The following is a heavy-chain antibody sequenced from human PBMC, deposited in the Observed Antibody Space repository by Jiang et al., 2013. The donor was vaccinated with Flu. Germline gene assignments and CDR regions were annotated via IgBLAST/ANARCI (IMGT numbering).Heavy chain of an antibody. V-gene: IGHV3-9*01. CDR2: ISWHSNNI. CDR3: AKDRWVGATLNWYLDL. CDR1: GFTFDDYA. D-gene: IGHD1-26*01. Sequence: RLSCAASGFTFDDYAMHWVRQAPGKGLEWVSGISWHSNNIGYADSVKGRFTISRDNAKNFLFLQMNSLRAEDTALYYRAKDRWVGATLNWYLDLWGRGTLVTVSS. J-gene: IGHJ2*01.